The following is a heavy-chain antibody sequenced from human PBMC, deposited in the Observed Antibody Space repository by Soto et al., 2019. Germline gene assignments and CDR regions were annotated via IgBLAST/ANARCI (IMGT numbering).Heavy chain of an antibody. V-gene: IGHV4-4*07. J-gene: IGHJ5*02. CDR2: IYATGTT. D-gene: IGHD1-1*01. CDR1: GASIRGFY. CDR3: VRDGTKTLRDWFDP. Sequence: HSGTLDITCTFSGASIRGFYWSWIRKSAGKGLEWIGRIYATGTTDYNPSLKSRVMMSVDTSKKQFSLKLRSVTAADTAVYYCVRDGTKTLRDWFDPWGQGISVTVSS.